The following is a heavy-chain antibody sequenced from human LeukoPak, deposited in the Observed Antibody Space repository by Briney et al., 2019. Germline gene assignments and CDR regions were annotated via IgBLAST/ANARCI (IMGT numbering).Heavy chain of an antibody. CDR1: GGSISSNSYY. CDR2: VYYSGST. CDR3: ARDGGLGGYYDSSGYYNAFDI. J-gene: IGHJ3*02. V-gene: IGHV4-39*07. D-gene: IGHD3-22*01. Sequence: SETLSLTCAVSGGSISSNSYYWGWIRQPPGKGLEWIGSVYYSGSTYYNPSLKSRVTISVDTSKNQFSLKLSSVTAADTAVYYCARDGGLGGYYDSSGYYNAFDIWGQGTMVTVSS.